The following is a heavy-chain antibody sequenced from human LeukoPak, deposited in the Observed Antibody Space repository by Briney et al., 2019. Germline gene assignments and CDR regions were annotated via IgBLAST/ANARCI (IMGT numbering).Heavy chain of an antibody. CDR2: MNPNSGNT. CDR1: GYTFTSYD. CDR3: ARGVSYCGGDCYDP. J-gene: IGHJ5*02. Sequence: ASVKVSCKASGYTFTSYDINWVRQDTGQGLEWMGWMNPNSGNTGYAQKFQGRVTMTRNTSISTAYMELSSLRSEDTAVYYCARGVSYCGGDCYDPWGQGTLVTVSS. V-gene: IGHV1-8*01. D-gene: IGHD2-21*01.